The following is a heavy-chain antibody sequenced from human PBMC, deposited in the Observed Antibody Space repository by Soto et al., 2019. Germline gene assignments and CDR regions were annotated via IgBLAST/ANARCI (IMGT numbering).Heavy chain of an antibody. Sequence: ASVKVYCKIPGHTHAELAIHWVRQDPVNGPVWLGGFDAEYGEANYAPKWHGRVTVTEDAVTDTDYMELSGLKSDDTAVYYCAAPTALRGAMITNINFDFWGQGTPVTVS. J-gene: IGHJ4*02. D-gene: IGHD3-10*01. V-gene: IGHV1-24*01. CDR1: GHTHAELA. CDR2: FDAEYGEA. CDR3: AAPTALRGAMITNINFDF.